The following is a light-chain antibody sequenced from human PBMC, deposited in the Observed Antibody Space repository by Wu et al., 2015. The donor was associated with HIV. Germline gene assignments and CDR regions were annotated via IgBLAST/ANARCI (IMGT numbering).Light chain of an antibody. CDR3: QQDYNLPLP. Sequence: EIVMTQSPATLSLSPGERATLSCRASQSVSSSYLSWYQQKPGQAPRLLIYGASTRATGIPARFSGSGSGTDFTLTISSLQPEDFAVYYCQQDYNLPLPFGRRDQGGNQT. CDR1: QSVSSSY. CDR2: GAS. V-gene: IGKV3/OR2-268*02. J-gene: IGKJ1*01.